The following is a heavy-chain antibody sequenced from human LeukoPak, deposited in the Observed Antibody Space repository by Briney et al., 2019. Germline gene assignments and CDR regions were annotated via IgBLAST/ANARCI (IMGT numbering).Heavy chain of an antibody. CDR1: GGSISSHY. J-gene: IGHJ4*02. Sequence: SETLSLTCTVSGGSISSHYWSWIRQPPGKGLEWIGYIYYSGSTNYNPSLKSRVTISVDTSKNQFSLKLSPVTAADTAVYYCAREVAAAGVDYWGQGTLVTVSS. V-gene: IGHV4-59*11. CDR3: AREVAAAGVDY. D-gene: IGHD6-13*01. CDR2: IYYSGST.